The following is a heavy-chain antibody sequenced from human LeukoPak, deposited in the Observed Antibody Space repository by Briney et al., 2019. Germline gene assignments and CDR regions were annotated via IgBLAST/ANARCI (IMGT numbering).Heavy chain of an antibody. Sequence: SETLSLTCAVYGGSFSGYYWSWIRQTPGKGLEWIGEINHSGSTNYNPSLKSRVTISVDTSKNQFSLKLSSVTAADTAVYYCARLRLWFGEPTLGFDPWGQGTLVTVSS. D-gene: IGHD3-10*01. CDR2: INHSGST. CDR3: ARLRLWFGEPTLGFDP. J-gene: IGHJ5*02. V-gene: IGHV4-34*01. CDR1: GGSFSGYY.